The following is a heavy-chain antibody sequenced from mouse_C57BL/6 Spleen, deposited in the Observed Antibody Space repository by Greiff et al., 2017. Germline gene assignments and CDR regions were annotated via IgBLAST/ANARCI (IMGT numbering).Heavy chain of an antibody. Sequence: QVQLKESGAELARPGASVKLSCKASGYTFTSYGISWVKQRTGQGLEWIGEIYPRSGNTYYNEKFKGKATLTADKSSSTAYMELRSLTSEGSAVYVCARYYYGSSWYFDVWGTGTTVTVSS. CDR1: GYTFTSYG. CDR2: IYPRSGNT. J-gene: IGHJ1*03. D-gene: IGHD1-1*01. CDR3: ARYYYGSSWYFDV. V-gene: IGHV1-81*01.